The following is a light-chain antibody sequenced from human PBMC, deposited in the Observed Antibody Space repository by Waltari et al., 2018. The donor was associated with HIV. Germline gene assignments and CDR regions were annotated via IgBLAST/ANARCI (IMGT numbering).Light chain of an antibody. CDR3: GTWDNSLGAVL. J-gene: IGLJ2*01. CDR2: DND. V-gene: IGLV1-51*01. CDR1: GPPISRTS. Sequence: QALSTQPRSVSAAPRQTIPIPCPRSGPPISRTSVSSTQRFPGTAPKLLIYDNDQRPSGIPDRFSGSKSGTSTTLGISGLQTGDEADYYCGTWDNSLGAVLFGGGTKLTVL.